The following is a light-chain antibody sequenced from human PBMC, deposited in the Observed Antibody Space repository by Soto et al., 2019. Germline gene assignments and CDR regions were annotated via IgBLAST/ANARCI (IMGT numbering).Light chain of an antibody. CDR3: QHYKT. CDR1: QSVSSSY. Sequence: EMVLTQSPGTLSLSPGERAALSCRASQSVSSSYLAWYQQRPRQGPRLLIHGGSTRASGIPDRFSGSGSGTDFTLTITRLEPEDFALYHCQHYKTFGQGTKVEIK. J-gene: IGKJ1*01. CDR2: GGS. V-gene: IGKV3-20*01.